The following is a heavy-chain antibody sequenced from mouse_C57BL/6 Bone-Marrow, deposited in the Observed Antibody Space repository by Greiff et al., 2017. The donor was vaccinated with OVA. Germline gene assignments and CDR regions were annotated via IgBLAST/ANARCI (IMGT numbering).Heavy chain of an antibody. CDR1: GFNIKDDY. CDR3: TFNAGFAY. CDR2: IDPENGDT. V-gene: IGHV14-4*01. J-gene: IGHJ3*01. Sequence: VQLQQSGAELVRPGASVKLSCTASGFNIKDDYMHWVKQRPEQGLEWIGWIDPENGDTEYASKFQGKATITADTSSNTAYLQLSSLTSEDTAVYYCTFNAGFAYWGQGTLVTVSA.